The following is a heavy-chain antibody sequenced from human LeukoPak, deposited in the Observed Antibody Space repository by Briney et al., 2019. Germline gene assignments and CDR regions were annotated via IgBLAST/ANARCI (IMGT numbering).Heavy chain of an antibody. Sequence: PGRSLRLSCVASGFIFSSCAMYWVRQAPGKGLEWVAVISHDGTIEYYTDSVKGRFTISRDNSKNRLYLQMNSLRAEDTAVYYCARDSSSRLPWNFFYDMDVWGQGTRVTVSS. CDR2: ISHDGTIE. J-gene: IGHJ6*02. CDR3: ARDSSSRLPWNFFYDMDV. CDR1: GFIFSSCA. D-gene: IGHD1-7*01. V-gene: IGHV3-30*04.